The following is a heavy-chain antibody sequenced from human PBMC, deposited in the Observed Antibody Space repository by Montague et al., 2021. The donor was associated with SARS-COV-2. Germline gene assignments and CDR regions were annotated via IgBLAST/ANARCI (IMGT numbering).Heavy chain of an antibody. D-gene: IGHD4-23*01. CDR2: IDWDDDK. CDR3: ARSYGTTVVTRAFDY. Sequence: PALVKPTQTLTLTCTFSGFSLSTSGMCVSWIRPPPGKALEWLTLIDWDDDKYYSTSLKTRLTISKDTSKNQVVLTMTNVDPVDTATYYCARSYGTTVVTRAFDYWGQGTLVTVSS. V-gene: IGHV2-70*01. J-gene: IGHJ4*02. CDR1: GFSLSTSGMC.